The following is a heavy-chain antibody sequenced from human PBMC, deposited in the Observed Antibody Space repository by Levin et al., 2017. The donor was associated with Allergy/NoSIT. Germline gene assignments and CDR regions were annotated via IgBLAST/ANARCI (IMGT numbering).Heavy chain of an antibody. J-gene: IGHJ1*01. CDR2: ISVSGDGT. D-gene: IGHD2-15*01. Sequence: GGSLRLSCAASGFTFSSYAMSWVRQAPGKGLEWVSAISVSGDGTYYADSVKGRFTISSDNSKNTLFLQMNSLRAEDTAVYYCAEDIKNCSGGSCNPQGGRGAEYFQHWGQGTLVTVSS. CDR1: GFTFSSYA. CDR3: AEDIKNCSGGSCNPQGGRGAEYFQH. V-gene: IGHV3-23*01.